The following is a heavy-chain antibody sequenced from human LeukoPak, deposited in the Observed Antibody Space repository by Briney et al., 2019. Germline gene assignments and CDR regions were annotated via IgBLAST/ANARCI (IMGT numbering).Heavy chain of an antibody. Sequence: ASVKVSCKASGYTFTSYGLSWVRQAPGQGLEWMGWISAYNGNTNYAQKLQGRVTMTTDTSTSTAYMELRSLRSDDTAVYYCAREEIEEVPRGYYFDHWGQGTLVTVSS. V-gene: IGHV1-18*01. CDR3: AREEIEEVPRGYYFDH. CDR1: GYTFTSYG. J-gene: IGHJ4*02. CDR2: ISAYNGNT. D-gene: IGHD3-22*01.